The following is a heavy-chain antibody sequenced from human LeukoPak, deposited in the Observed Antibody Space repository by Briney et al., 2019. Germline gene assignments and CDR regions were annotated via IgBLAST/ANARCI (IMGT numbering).Heavy chain of an antibody. CDR1: GFTFSSYS. J-gene: IGHJ1*01. CDR2: ISSSSSYI. CDR3: ASGPYCSGGSCYIAEYFQH. Sequence: GGSLRLSCAASGFTFSSYSMNWVCQAPGKGLEWVSSISSSSSYIYYADSMKGRFTISRDNAKNSLYLQMNSLRAEDTAVYYCASGPYCSGGSCYIAEYFQHWGQGTLVTVSS. D-gene: IGHD2-15*01. V-gene: IGHV3-21*01.